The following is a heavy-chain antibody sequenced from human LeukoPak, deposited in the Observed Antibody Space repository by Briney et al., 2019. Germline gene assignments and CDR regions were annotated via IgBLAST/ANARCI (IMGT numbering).Heavy chain of an antibody. V-gene: IGHV4-59*01. D-gene: IGHD3-10*01. J-gene: IGHJ4*02. CDR3: ARASYYYGSGIDY. CDR1: GGSINSYY. Sequence: RASETLSLTCTVSGGSINSYYLSWIRQPPGKGLEWIGYIYYSGSTNYNPSLKSRVTISVDTSKNQFSLKLSSVTAADTAVYYCARASYYYGSGIDYWGQGTLVTVSS. CDR2: IYYSGST.